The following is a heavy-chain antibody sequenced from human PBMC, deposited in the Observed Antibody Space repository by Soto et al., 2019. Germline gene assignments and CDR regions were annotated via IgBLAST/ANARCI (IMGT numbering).Heavy chain of an antibody. J-gene: IGHJ5*02. Sequence: SETLSLTCAVSGGSISSGGYSWSWIRQPPGKGLEWIGYIYHSGSTYYNLSLKSRVTISVDRSKNQFSLKLSSVTAADTAVYYCARVPDRWGQGTLVTV. CDR2: IYHSGST. D-gene: IGHD2-2*01. CDR1: GGSISSGGYS. CDR3: ARVPDR. V-gene: IGHV4-30-2*01.